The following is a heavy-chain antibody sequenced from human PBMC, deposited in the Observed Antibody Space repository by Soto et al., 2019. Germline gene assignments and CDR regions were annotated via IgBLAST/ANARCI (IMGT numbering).Heavy chain of an antibody. Sequence: GGSLRLSCAASGFTFSNAWMSWVRQAPGKGLEWVGRIKSKTDGGTTDYAAPVKGRVTISRDDSKNTLDLQMNSLKTEDTAVYYCTTEKGLVATDAGFVYYYYMDVWGKGTTVTVSS. J-gene: IGHJ6*03. D-gene: IGHD5-12*01. CDR2: IKSKTDGGTT. V-gene: IGHV3-15*01. CDR1: GFTFSNAW. CDR3: TTEKGLVATDAGFVYYYYMDV.